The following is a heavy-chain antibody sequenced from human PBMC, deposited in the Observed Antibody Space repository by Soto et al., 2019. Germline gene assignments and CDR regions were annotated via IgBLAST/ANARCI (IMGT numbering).Heavy chain of an antibody. Sequence: GGSLRLSCAASGFTFSSYGMHWVRQAPGKGLEWVAVISYDGSNKYYADSVKGRFTISRDNSKNTLYLQMNSLRAEDTALYYCAKELTDILLVPAAMPYYYYYGMDVWGQGTTVTVSS. CDR1: GFTFSSYG. CDR2: ISYDGSNK. V-gene: IGHV3-30*18. CDR3: AKELTDILLVPAAMPYYYYYGMDV. J-gene: IGHJ6*02. D-gene: IGHD2-2*01.